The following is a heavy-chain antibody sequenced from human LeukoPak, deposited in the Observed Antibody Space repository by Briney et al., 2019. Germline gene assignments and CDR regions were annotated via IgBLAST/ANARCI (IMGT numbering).Heavy chain of an antibody. V-gene: IGHV4-59*01. D-gene: IGHD2-21*02. CDR3: ARSGDVVVTEKWFDT. Sequence: SETLSLSCTVSGVSISSYCLSWIRQPPGKGLEWIGYIYYSGSTKYTHSLKSRVTISADTTKTHFSLKLSSVSAADTAVYYCARSGDVVVTEKWFDTWGQGTLVTVSS. J-gene: IGHJ5*02. CDR2: IYYSGST. CDR1: GVSISSYC.